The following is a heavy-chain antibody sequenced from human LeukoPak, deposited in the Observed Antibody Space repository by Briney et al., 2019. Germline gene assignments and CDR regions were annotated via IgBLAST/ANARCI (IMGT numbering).Heavy chain of an antibody. Sequence: ASVKVSCKASGYTFTTYFIHWVRQAPGQGLEWMGMIYSRDGSTSYAQNFQGRVTVTRDTSTTTVHMELRGLRSEDTAVYYCARDQEGFDYWGQGTVVTVSS. CDR1: GYTFTTYF. CDR2: IYSRDGST. CDR3: ARDQEGFDY. V-gene: IGHV1-46*01. J-gene: IGHJ4*02.